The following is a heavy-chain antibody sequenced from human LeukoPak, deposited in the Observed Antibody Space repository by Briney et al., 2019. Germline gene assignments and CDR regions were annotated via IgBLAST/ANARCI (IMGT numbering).Heavy chain of an antibody. D-gene: IGHD3-22*01. CDR1: GFTFSSYG. Sequence: GGSLRLSCAASGFTFSSYGMSWVRQALGKGLEWVSAISGSGGSTYYADSVKGRFTISRDNSKNTLYLQMNSLRAEDTAVYYCAKDPQDYYDSSGYWVVGAFDIWGQGTMVTVSS. CDR2: ISGSGGST. V-gene: IGHV3-23*01. J-gene: IGHJ3*02. CDR3: AKDPQDYYDSSGYWVVGAFDI.